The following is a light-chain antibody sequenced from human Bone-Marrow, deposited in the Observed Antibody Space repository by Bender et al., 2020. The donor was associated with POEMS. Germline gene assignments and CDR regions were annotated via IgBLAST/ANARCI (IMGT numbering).Light chain of an antibody. J-gene: IGLJ2*01. CDR1: NIGTKS. Sequence: SYVLTQSPSVSVAPGKTATITCGGDNIGTKSVHWYQQRPGQAPALVIYSDSDRPSGIPERFSGSASGNTATLTISGTQVMDEADYYCQVWDSSAVLFGGGTKLTVL. CDR3: QVWDSSAVL. CDR2: SDS. V-gene: IGLV3-21*01.